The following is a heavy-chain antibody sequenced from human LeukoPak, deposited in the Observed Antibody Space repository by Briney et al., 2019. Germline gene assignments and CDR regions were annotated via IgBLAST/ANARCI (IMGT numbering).Heavy chain of an antibody. CDR2: IFHTGST. J-gene: IGHJ4*02. D-gene: IGHD6-19*01. Sequence: SETLTLTCTVSGGSIGTDYWSWIRQSPVKGLEWIGYIFHTGSTNYNPSLKSRVTMSVDTSRNRFSLRLRSVTAADTAVYYYARLNTDSTGWYWTSFDYWGQGTLVAVSS. CDR1: GGSIGTDY. CDR3: ARLNTDSTGWYWTSFDY. V-gene: IGHV4-59*01.